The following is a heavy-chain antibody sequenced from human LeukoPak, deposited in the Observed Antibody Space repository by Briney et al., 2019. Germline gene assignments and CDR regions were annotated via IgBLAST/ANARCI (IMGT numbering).Heavy chain of an antibody. CDR1: GGSISSYY. V-gene: IGHV4-59*01. CDR2: IYYSGST. CDR3: ARFIVVVEENWFDP. Sequence: SETLSLTCTVSGGSISSYYRSWIRQPPGKGLEWIGYIYYSGSTNYNPSLKSRVTISVDTSKNQFSLKLSSVTAADTAVYYCARFIVVVEENWFDPWGQGTLVTVSS. D-gene: IGHD2-15*01. J-gene: IGHJ5*02.